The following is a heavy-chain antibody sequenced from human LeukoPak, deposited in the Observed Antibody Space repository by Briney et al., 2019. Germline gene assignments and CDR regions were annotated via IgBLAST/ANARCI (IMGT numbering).Heavy chain of an antibody. CDR3: AKDRYTVMVFFDY. V-gene: IGHV3-23*01. J-gene: IGHJ4*02. CDR2: ISGSGGST. Sequence: PGGSLRLSCAASGFTFSNYWMSWVRQAPGKGLEWVSAISGSGGSTYYADSVKGRFTISRDNSKNTLYLQMNSLRAEDTAVYYCAKDRYTVMVFFDYWGQGTLVTVSS. D-gene: IGHD5-18*01. CDR1: GFTFSNYW.